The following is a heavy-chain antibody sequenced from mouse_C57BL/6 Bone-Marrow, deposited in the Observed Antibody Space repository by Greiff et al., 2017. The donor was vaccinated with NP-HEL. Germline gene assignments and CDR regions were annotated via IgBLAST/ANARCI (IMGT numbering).Heavy chain of an antibody. CDR3: ARDYSNYVGFAY. Sequence: QVQLQQPGAELVKPGASVKLSCKASGYTFPSYWLHWVKQRPGQGLEWIGMIHPNSGSINYNEKFKSKATLTVDKSTSTAYMQRSSLTAEDSAVYYGARDYSNYVGFAYWGQGTLGTVSA. J-gene: IGHJ3*01. D-gene: IGHD2-5*01. CDR1: GYTFPSYW. V-gene: IGHV1-64*01. CDR2: IHPNSGSI.